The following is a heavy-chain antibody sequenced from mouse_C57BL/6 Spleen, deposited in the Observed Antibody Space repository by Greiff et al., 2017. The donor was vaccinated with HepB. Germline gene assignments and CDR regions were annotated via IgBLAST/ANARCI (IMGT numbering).Heavy chain of an antibody. V-gene: IGHV3-6*01. CDR2: ISYDGSN. CDR3: ARDAY. CDR1: GYSITSGYY. Sequence: VQLKESGPGLVKPSQSLSLTCSVTGYSITSGYYWNWIRQFPGNKLEWMGYISYDGSNNYNQSLKNRISITRDTSKNQFFLKLNSVTTEDTATYYCARDAYWGQGTLVTVSA. J-gene: IGHJ3*01.